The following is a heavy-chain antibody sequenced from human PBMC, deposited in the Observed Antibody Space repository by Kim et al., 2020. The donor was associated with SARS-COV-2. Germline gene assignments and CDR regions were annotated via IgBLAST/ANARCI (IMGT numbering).Heavy chain of an antibody. Sequence: DGRTKSYADSGKGRFTISRDNSKNTLYLQMNSLRAEDTAVYYCASSRGFDYWGQGTLVTVSS. CDR2: DGRTK. CDR3: ASSRGFDY. J-gene: IGHJ4*02. V-gene: IGHV3-33*01.